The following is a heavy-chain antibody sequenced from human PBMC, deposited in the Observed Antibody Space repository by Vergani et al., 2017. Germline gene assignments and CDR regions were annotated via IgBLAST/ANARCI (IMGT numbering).Heavy chain of an antibody. CDR3: ARGGCSGGSCQNYYMDV. CDR1: GGSISSGSYY. Sequence: QVQLQESGPGLVKPSQTLSLTCTVSGGSISSGSYYWSWIRQPAGKGLEWIGRIYTSGSTNYNPSLKSRVTISVDTSKNQFSLKLSSVTAADTAVYYCARGGCSGGSCQNYYMDVWGKGTTVTVSS. D-gene: IGHD2-15*01. CDR2: IYTSGST. V-gene: IGHV4-61*02. J-gene: IGHJ6*03.